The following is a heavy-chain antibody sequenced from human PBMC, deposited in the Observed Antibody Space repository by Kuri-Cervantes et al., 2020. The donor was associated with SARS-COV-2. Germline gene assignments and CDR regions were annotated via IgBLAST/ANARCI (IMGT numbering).Heavy chain of an antibody. Sequence: ASVKVSCKVSGYTLTELSMQWVRQAPGKGLEWMGGFDPEDGETIYAQKFQGRVTMTEDTSTDTAYMELSSLRSEDTAVYYCATGHNWNYVSGGMDVWGQGTTVTVSS. CDR3: ATGHNWNYVSGGMDV. J-gene: IGHJ6*02. D-gene: IGHD1-7*01. CDR1: GYTLTELS. V-gene: IGHV1-24*01. CDR2: FDPEDGET.